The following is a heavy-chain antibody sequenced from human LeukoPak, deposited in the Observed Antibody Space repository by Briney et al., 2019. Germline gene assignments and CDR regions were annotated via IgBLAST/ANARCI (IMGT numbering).Heavy chain of an antibody. CDR2: TYDSGRT. Sequence: SETLSLTCTVSGASVSSGGYYWSWVRRVPGKGLEWIGYTYDSGRTFYSPSLKSRGTISLDTSKNQFSFRLSSVTAADTAVYYCARTLVHYGNYSAGFYFDQWGQGALVAVSS. CDR1: GASVSSGGYY. CDR3: ARTLVHYGNYSAGFYFDQ. V-gene: IGHV4-31*03. D-gene: IGHD4-11*01. J-gene: IGHJ4*02.